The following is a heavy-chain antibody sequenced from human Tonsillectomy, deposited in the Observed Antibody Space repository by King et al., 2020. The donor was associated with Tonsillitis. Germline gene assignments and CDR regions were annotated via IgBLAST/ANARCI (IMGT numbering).Heavy chain of an antibody. CDR2: IVVGSGNT. J-gene: IGHJ3*02. Sequence: QLVESGPEVKKPGTSVKVSCKASGFTFTSSAVQWVRQARGQRLEWIGWIVVGSGNTNYAQKSQERVTITRDMYTSTAYMELSSLRPEDTAVYYCAAGRVPGAFWSGRHDAFDIWGQGTMVTVSS. CDR3: AAGRVPGAFWSGRHDAFDI. D-gene: IGHD3-3*01. CDR1: GFTFTSSA. V-gene: IGHV1-58*01.